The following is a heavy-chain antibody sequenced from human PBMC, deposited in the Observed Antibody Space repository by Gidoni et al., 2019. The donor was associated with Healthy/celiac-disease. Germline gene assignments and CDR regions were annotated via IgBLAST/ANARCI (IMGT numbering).Heavy chain of an antibody. CDR2: ISYDGSNK. Sequence: QVQLVESGGGVVQPGRSLRLSCAASGFTFSSYGMHWVRQAPGKGLEWVAVISYDGSNKYYADSVKGRFTISRDNSKNTLYLQMNSLRAEDTAVYYCAKEMYYYDSSGPIFDYWGQGTLVTVSS. D-gene: IGHD3-22*01. J-gene: IGHJ4*02. CDR1: GFTFSSYG. V-gene: IGHV3-30*18. CDR3: AKEMYYYDSSGPIFDY.